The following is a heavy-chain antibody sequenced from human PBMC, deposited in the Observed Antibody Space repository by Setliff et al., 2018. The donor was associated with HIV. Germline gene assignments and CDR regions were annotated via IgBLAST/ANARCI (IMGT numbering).Heavy chain of an antibody. CDR3: ARARRDSYDRGRRNHYYIDV. J-gene: IGHJ6*03. V-gene: IGHV1-18*01. CDR1: GYSFTTYA. CDR2: ISAYNGNT. Sequence: ASVKVSCKASGYSFTTYAISWVRQAPGQGLEWMGWISAYNGNTLYAQKFQGRVTMTRDTSISTAYMELNNLKFEDTAVYYCARARRDSYDRGRRNHYYIDVWGKGTTVTVS. D-gene: IGHD3-22*01.